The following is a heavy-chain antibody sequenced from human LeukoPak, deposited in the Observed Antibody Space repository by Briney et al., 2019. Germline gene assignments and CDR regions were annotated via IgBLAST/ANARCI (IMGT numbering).Heavy chain of an antibody. Sequence: SETLSLTCAVYGGSFSGYYWSWIRQPPGKGLEWIGEINHSGSTNYNPSLKSRVTISVDTSKNQFSLKLSSVTAADTAVYYCARGYDSSGYLYYYYYMDVWGKGTTVTVSS. CDR1: GGSFSGYY. CDR3: ARGYDSSGYLYYYYYMDV. V-gene: IGHV4-34*01. CDR2: INHSGST. D-gene: IGHD3-22*01. J-gene: IGHJ6*03.